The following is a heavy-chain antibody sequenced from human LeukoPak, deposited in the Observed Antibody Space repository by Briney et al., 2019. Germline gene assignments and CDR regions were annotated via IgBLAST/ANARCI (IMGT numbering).Heavy chain of an antibody. V-gene: IGHV4-34*01. CDR2: INHSGST. Sequence: PSETLSLTCAVYGGSFSGYYWSWIRQPPGKGLESIGEINHSGSTNYNPSLKSRVTISVDTSKNQFSLKLSSVTAADTAVYYCARGFVTMVRGVIIGWGQGTLVTVSS. D-gene: IGHD3-10*01. J-gene: IGHJ4*02. CDR1: GGSFSGYY. CDR3: ARGFVTMVRGVIIG.